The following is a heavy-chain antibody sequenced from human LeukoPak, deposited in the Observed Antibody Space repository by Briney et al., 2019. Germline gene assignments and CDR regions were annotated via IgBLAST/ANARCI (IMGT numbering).Heavy chain of an antibody. CDR3: ARGRGYSSGWYDDY. V-gene: IGHV1-18*01. CDR1: GYTFTSYG. D-gene: IGHD6-19*01. Sequence: ASVTVSCKASGYTFTSYGISWVRQAPGQGLEGMGWISAYNGNTNYAQKLQGRVTMTTDTSTSTAHMELRSLRSDDTAVYYCARGRGYSSGWYDDYWGQGTLVTVSS. J-gene: IGHJ4*02. CDR2: ISAYNGNT.